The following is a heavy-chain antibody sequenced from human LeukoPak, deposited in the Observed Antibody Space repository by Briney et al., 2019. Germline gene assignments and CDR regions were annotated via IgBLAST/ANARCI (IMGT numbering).Heavy chain of an antibody. D-gene: IGHD3-10*01. V-gene: IGHV4-4*07. J-gene: IGHJ5*02. CDR1: TGSISNYY. Sequence: SETLSLTCTVSTGSISNYYCSWIRQPAGKGMEYIGRIYSSGSTNYSPSLKSRVTMSVDTSSNQCSLKLPSVTARETFSDYGARGDMIRGEYNWFDPWGQGILVAVSS. CDR3: ARGDMIRGEYNWFDP. CDR2: IYSSGST.